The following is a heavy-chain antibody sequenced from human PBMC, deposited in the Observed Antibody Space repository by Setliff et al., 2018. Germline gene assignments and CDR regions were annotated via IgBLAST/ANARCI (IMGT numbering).Heavy chain of an antibody. D-gene: IGHD3-9*01. CDR3: ARAVDSTGYFPFWYFDL. CDR1: GDSIDSAF. CDR2: WSTRGDT. V-gene: IGHV4-59*13. J-gene: IGHJ2*01. Sequence: SETLSLTCTVSGDSIDSAFWNWIRQSPEKGLEWIGYWSTRGDTNSNPSLRSRLTMSLDTSRSQFSLNLTSVTAADTAIYFCARAVDSTGYFPFWYFDLWGRGTLVTVSS.